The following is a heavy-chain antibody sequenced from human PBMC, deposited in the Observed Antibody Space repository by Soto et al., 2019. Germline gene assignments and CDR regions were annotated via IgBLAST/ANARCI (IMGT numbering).Heavy chain of an antibody. CDR2: IYPGDSDT. Sequence: GESLKISCMGSGYKVSTWHNFTSYWIAWVRQMPGEGLEWMGIIYPGDSDTRYSPSFQGQVTISADKSINSVYLQWSSLKASDTATYYCARLGFNYDFLSGYVNVHPYRGIDVWGQGTTVTVS. J-gene: IGHJ6*02. V-gene: IGHV5-51*01. CDR3: ARLGFNYDFLSGYVNVHPYRGIDV. D-gene: IGHD3-3*01. CDR1: GYKVSTWHNFTSYW.